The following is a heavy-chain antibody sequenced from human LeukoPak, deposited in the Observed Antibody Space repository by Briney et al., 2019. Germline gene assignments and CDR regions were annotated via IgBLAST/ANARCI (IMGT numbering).Heavy chain of an antibody. J-gene: IGHJ4*02. V-gene: IGHV3-30*02. D-gene: IGHD1-26*01. Sequence: PGGSLRLSCRTSAFTFDTHGMHWVRQGPAKGPEWVAFIRYDGSDPSYADSVKGRFTVSRDNSKNTLYLQMNSLRAEDTAVYYCAKDVSGSSRGYWGQGTLVTVSS. CDR1: AFTFDTHG. CDR3: AKDVSGSSRGY. CDR2: IRYDGSDP.